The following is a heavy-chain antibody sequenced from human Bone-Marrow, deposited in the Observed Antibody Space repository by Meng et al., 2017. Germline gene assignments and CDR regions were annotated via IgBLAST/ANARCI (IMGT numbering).Heavy chain of an antibody. Sequence: GESLKISCSASGFTFNNYVMHWVRQAPGKGLEWVAIIWSDGRSQQYADPVKGRFTISRDTSKNILYLRMNSLRGEDTSVYYCARVHSPYGYNYGADSYYYGMDVWGQGTTVNVSS. V-gene: IGHV3-33*01. D-gene: IGHD5-24*01. CDR1: GFTFNNYV. CDR2: IWSDGRSQ. CDR3: ARVHSPYGYNYGADSYYYGMDV. J-gene: IGHJ6*02.